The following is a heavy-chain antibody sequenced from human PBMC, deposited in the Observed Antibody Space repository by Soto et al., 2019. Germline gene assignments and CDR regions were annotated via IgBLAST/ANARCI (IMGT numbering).Heavy chain of an antibody. CDR3: ARAGPQDPRFDY. Sequence: QVQMVESGGGVVQPGRSLRLSCAASGFTFSSYAMHWVRQAPGKGLEWVAVISYDGSNKYYADSVKGRFTISRDNSKNTLYLQMNSLRAEDTAVYYCARAGPQDPRFDYWGQGTLVTVSS. CDR1: GFTFSSYA. J-gene: IGHJ4*02. CDR2: ISYDGSNK. V-gene: IGHV3-30-3*01.